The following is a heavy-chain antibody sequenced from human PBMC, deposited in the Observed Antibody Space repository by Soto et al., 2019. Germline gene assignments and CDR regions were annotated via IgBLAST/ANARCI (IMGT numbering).Heavy chain of an antibody. CDR3: ARDGITTAFDDAFHI. CDR1: GYTFFNYG. CDR2: ISGYNANT. V-gene: IGHV1-18*01. J-gene: IGHJ3*02. Sequence: GASVKVSCKASGYTFFNYGVSWLRQAPGQGLEWMGWISGYNANTNCAQKFQGRVTMTTDPSTSTAYMELRSLRSDDTAVYYCARDGITTAFDDAFHIWGQGTMVTVSS. D-gene: IGHD3-16*01.